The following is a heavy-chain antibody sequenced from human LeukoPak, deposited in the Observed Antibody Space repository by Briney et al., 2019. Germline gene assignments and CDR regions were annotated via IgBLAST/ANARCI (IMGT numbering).Heavy chain of an antibody. CDR3: AKAPIGYCSSTSCYHFDY. Sequence: GGSLRLSCAASGFTFSDYYMSWIRQAPGKGLEWVSYISSSSSTIYYADSVKGRFTISRDNSKNTLYVQMNSLRAEDTAVYYCAKAPIGYCSSTSCYHFDYWGQGTLVTVSS. CDR1: GFTFSDYY. CDR2: ISSSSSTI. V-gene: IGHV3-11*01. D-gene: IGHD2-2*01. J-gene: IGHJ4*02.